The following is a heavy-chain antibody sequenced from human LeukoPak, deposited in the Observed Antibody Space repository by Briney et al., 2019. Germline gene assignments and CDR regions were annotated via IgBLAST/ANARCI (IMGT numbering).Heavy chain of an antibody. Sequence: SETLSLTCAVYGGSFSGYYWSWIRQPPGKGLEWIGEINHSGSTNYNPSLKSRVTISVDTSKNQFSLKLSSVTAADTAVYYCAREIRGYCTNGVCSGYYYMDVWGKGTTVTVSS. J-gene: IGHJ6*03. CDR3: AREIRGYCTNGVCSGYYYMDV. CDR2: INHSGST. V-gene: IGHV4-34*01. D-gene: IGHD2-8*01. CDR1: GGSFSGYY.